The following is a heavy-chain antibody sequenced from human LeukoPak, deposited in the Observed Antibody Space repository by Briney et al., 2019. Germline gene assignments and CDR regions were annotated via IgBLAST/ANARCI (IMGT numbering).Heavy chain of an antibody. CDR2: IYTSGST. CDR1: GGSISSYY. CDR3: ARTRIDYDILTGPFDY. D-gene: IGHD3-9*01. J-gene: IGHJ4*02. Sequence: SETLSLTCTVSGGSISSYYWSWIRQPTGKGLEWIGRIYTSGSTNYNPSLKSRVTMSVDTSKNQFSLKLSSVTAADTAVYYCARTRIDYDILTGPFDYWGQGTLVTVSA. V-gene: IGHV4-4*07.